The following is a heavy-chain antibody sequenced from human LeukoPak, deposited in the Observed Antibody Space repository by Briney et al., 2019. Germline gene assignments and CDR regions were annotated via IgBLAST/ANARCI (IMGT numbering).Heavy chain of an antibody. D-gene: IGHD5-12*01. Sequence: GGSLRLSCAASGITFRSYSMHWVRQAPGKGLEYVSAIDGDGDNTFYADSVKGRFTISRDNSKNTLSLQMGSLRPEDMAVYYCARVNRGYDYWGQGTLVTVSS. J-gene: IGHJ4*02. CDR3: ARVNRGYDY. CDR2: IDGDGDNT. CDR1: GITFRSYS. V-gene: IGHV3-64*02.